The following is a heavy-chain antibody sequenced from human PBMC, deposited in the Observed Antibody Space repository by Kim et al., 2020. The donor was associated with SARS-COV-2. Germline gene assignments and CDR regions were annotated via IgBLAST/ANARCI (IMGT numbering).Heavy chain of an antibody. V-gene: IGHV3-23*01. Sequence: GGSLRLSCAASGFTFSSYAMSWVRQAPGKGLEWVSAISGSGGSTYYADSVKGRFTISRDNSKNTLYLQMNSLRAEDTAVYYCATTGEAMIVVDPSPFDYWGQGTLVTVSS. J-gene: IGHJ4*02. CDR2: ISGSGGST. D-gene: IGHD3-22*01. CDR3: ATTGEAMIVVDPSPFDY. CDR1: GFTFSSYA.